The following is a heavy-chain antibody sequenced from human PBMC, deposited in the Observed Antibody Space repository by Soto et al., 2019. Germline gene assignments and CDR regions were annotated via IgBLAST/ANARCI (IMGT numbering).Heavy chain of an antibody. J-gene: IGHJ4*02. CDR2: IKPDESEK. CDR1: GFTFSDSW. D-gene: IGHD4-4*01. Sequence: EVQLVESGGGLVQPGGSLRLSCTASGFTFSDSWMTWVRQAPGKGLEWVARIKPDESEKKYADSVKGRFSISGDNAENSMYLQMDSPRGADLALYYWVRGGSTYAPWGQGTLFTVSS. CDR3: VRGGSTYAP. V-gene: IGHV3-7*01.